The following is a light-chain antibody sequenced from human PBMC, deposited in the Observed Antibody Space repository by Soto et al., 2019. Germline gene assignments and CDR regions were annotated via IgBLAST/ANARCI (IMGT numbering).Light chain of an antibody. J-gene: IGLJ2*01. CDR1: SSDIGAYNL. CDR3: TSWTTSTTMI. Sequence: QSALTQPASVSGSPEQSITISCTGTSSDIGAYNLVSWYQQHPGKAPKLMLYDVNIRPSGVSNRFSGSKSGNTASLTISGLQAEYEADYYCTSWTTSTTMIFGGGTKLTVL. V-gene: IGLV2-14*03. CDR2: DVN.